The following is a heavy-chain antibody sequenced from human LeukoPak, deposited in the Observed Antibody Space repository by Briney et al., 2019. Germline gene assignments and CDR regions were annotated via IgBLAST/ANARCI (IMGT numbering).Heavy chain of an antibody. Sequence: ASVKVSCKASGYTFTNYYIHWVRQAPGQGLEWMGLINPGGGNTNYAQNFQGRVTMTRDTSASTVYMQLSSLRSEDTAMYYCARVKSYYYDTSDKDAFDIWGQGTMVTVSS. J-gene: IGHJ3*02. CDR3: ARVKSYYYDTSDKDAFDI. CDR2: INPGGGNT. CDR1: GYTFTNYY. D-gene: IGHD3-22*01. V-gene: IGHV1-46*01.